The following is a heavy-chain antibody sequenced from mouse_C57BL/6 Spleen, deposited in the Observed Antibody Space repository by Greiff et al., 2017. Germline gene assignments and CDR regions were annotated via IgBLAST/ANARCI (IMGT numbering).Heavy chain of an antibody. CDR3: ARESYGSSYVRYAMDY. J-gene: IGHJ4*01. D-gene: IGHD1-1*01. CDR1: GFTFSSYA. Sequence: EVQLVESGGGLVKPGGSLKLSCAASGFTFSSYAMSWVRQTPEKRLEWVATISDGGSYTYYPDNVKGRFTISRDNAKNNLYLQMSHLKSEDTAMYYCARESYGSSYVRYAMDYWGQGTSVTVSS. CDR2: ISDGGSYT. V-gene: IGHV5-4*01.